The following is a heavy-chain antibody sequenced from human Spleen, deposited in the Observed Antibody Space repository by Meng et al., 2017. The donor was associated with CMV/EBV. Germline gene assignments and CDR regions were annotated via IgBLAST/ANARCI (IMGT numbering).Heavy chain of an antibody. CDR1: GYTSTYYY. J-gene: IGHJ6*02. D-gene: IGHD1-7*01. CDR3: ARGGTNYYYYDVDV. V-gene: IGHV1-2*02. Sequence: ASVKVSCKSSGYTSTYYYMHWVRQAPGQGLEWMGWINPNNGVTISAQKFQGRVTLTRDTSISTAYMELSRLTSDDTAMYYCARGGTNYYYYDVDVWGQGTMVTVSS. CDR2: INPNNGVT.